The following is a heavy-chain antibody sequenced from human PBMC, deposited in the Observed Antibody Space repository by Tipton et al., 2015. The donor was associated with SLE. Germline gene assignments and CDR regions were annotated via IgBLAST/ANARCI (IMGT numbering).Heavy chain of an antibody. CDR1: SGSISSSSYY. V-gene: IGHV4-61*05. Sequence: TLSLTCTVSSGSISSSSYYWGWIRQPPGKGLEWIGYIYYSGSTNYNPSLKSRVTISEDTSKNQFSLKLSSVTAADTAVYYCARGPRAGRYFDYWGQGTLVTVSS. CDR2: IYYSGST. CDR3: ARGPRAGRYFDY. J-gene: IGHJ4*02.